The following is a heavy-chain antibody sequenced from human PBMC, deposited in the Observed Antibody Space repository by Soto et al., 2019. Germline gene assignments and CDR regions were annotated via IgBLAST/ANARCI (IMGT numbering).Heavy chain of an antibody. J-gene: IGHJ4*02. Sequence: SETLSLTCTVSGGSINNYYWTWIRQPPGKGLEWVGSLSYSGTTDYNSSLRSRVTVSVDMSKKQISLKLRSVTAADTAVYYCVRHRGSTPAYWGQGTLVTVSS. CDR2: LSYSGTT. D-gene: IGHD3-10*01. CDR1: GGSINNYY. V-gene: IGHV4-59*04. CDR3: VRHRGSTPAY.